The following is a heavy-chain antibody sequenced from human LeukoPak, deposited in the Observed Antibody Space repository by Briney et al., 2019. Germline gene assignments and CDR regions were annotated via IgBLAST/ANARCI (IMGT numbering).Heavy chain of an antibody. J-gene: IGHJ4*02. V-gene: IGHV3-23*01. CDR2: ISDNGRST. D-gene: IGHD1-7*01. Sequence: GGSLRLSCGASGFTFSSNAMYWVRQAPGKGLEWVSAISDNGRSTYYADSVKGRFTISRDKSKNTLYLQMNSLRAEDTAVYYCAKDLAGTTAFDYWGQGTLVTVSS. CDR1: GFTFSSNA. CDR3: AKDLAGTTAFDY.